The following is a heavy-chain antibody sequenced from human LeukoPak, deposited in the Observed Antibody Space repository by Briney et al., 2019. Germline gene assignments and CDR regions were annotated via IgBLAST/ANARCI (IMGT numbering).Heavy chain of an antibody. CDR2: ISNGGDNT. D-gene: IGHD2-21*01. CDR3: AKGIARFDY. Sequence: GGSLRLSCAASGFTFSIFGMSWVRQAPGKGLEWVSGISNGGDNTYYADSVKGRFTISRDNSKNTLYLQMNSLRAEDTAVYYCAKGIARFDYLGQGTLVTVSS. CDR1: GFTFSIFG. J-gene: IGHJ4*02. V-gene: IGHV3-23*01.